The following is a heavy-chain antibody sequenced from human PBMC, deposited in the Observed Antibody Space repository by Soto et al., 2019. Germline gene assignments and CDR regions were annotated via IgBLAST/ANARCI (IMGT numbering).Heavy chain of an antibody. CDR1: GGTFSSYA. Sequence: ASVKVSCKASGGTFSSYAISWVRQAPGQGLEWMGGIIPIFGTANYAQKFQGRVTITADESTSTAYMELGSLRSEDTAVYYCARGLDFWSGYYYYYYGMDVWSQGTTVTVSS. V-gene: IGHV1-69*13. CDR3: ARGLDFWSGYYYYYYGMDV. D-gene: IGHD3-3*01. J-gene: IGHJ6*02. CDR2: IIPIFGTA.